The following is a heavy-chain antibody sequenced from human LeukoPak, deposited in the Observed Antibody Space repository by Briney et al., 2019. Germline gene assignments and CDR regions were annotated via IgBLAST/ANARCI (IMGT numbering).Heavy chain of an antibody. Sequence: PSQTLSLTCTVSGGSISSGDYYWSWIRQPPGKGLEWIGYIYYSGSTYYNPSLKSRVTISVDTSKNQFSLKLSSVTAADTAVYYCARRTHRPLWFGPPNWFDPWGQGTLVTVSS. CDR1: GGSISSGDYY. CDR3: ARRTHRPLWFGPPNWFDP. D-gene: IGHD3-10*01. CDR2: IYYSGST. V-gene: IGHV4-30-4*01. J-gene: IGHJ5*02.